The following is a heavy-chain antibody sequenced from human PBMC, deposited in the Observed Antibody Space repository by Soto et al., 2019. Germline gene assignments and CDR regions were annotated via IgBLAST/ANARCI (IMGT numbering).Heavy chain of an antibody. V-gene: IGHV4-31*03. CDR1: GGSISSGGYY. D-gene: IGHD3-22*01. J-gene: IGHJ4*02. Sequence: SETLSLTCTVSGGSISSGGYYWSWIRQHPGKGLEWIGYIYYSGSTYYNPSLKSRVTISVDTSKNQFSLKLSSVTAADTAVYYCARDRGSHYYDSSGSYYFDHWGQGALVTVSS. CDR2: IYYSGST. CDR3: ARDRGSHYYDSSGSYYFDH.